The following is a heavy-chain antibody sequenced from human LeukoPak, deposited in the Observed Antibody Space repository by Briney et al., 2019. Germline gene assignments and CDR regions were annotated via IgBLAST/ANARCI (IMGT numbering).Heavy chain of an antibody. Sequence: GSSVKVSCKASGGTFSSYAISWVRQAPGQGLEWMGWISAYNGNTNYAQKLQGRVTMTTDTSTSTAYMELRSLRSDDTAVYYCARDRVLLWFGESNNWFDPWGQGTLVTVSS. CDR3: ARDRVLLWFGESNNWFDP. V-gene: IGHV1-18*01. D-gene: IGHD3-10*01. CDR2: ISAYNGNT. J-gene: IGHJ5*02. CDR1: GGTFSSYA.